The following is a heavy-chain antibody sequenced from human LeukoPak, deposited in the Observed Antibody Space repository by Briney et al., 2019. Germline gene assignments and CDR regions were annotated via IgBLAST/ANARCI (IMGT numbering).Heavy chain of an antibody. CDR2: INGDGSST. V-gene: IGHV3-74*01. CDR1: GXIFSNYW. Sequence: PGGSLRLSCAASGXIFSNYWVYWVRQAPGKGLVWVSRINGDGSSTNYADSVKGRFTISRDNAKNTLYLQMNSLRAEDTAVYYCAYYGGGALDIWGQGTMVTVSS. CDR3: AYYGGGALDI. D-gene: IGHD4-23*01. J-gene: IGHJ3*02.